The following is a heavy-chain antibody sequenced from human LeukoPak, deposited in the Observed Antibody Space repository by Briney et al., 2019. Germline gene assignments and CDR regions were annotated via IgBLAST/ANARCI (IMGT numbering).Heavy chain of an antibody. Sequence: GGTLRLTCAASGFCFSSYWMMWVRQAPGRGLEWVANINHDGSERNYVDSVKGRFTVSRDNAKNSLYLQMNSLRAVYAAVYYCATDRDGYRSSRYRFHYWGQGTLVTVSS. V-gene: IGHV3-7*04. D-gene: IGHD6-19*01. CDR2: INHDGSER. CDR1: GFCFSSYW. CDR3: ATDRDGYRSSRYRFHY. J-gene: IGHJ4*02.